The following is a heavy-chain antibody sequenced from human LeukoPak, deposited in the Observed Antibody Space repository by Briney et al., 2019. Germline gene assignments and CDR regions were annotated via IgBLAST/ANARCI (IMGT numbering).Heavy chain of an antibody. Sequence: GGSLRLACAASGFTVNSNYVSLVRQAPGKGLEWVSVMYSDGNTYYADSVKGRFTISRDNSKNTVYLQMNSLRAADTAVYYCARVYGGNFYWFAPWGQGTLVTVSS. V-gene: IGHV3-53*01. CDR3: ARVYGGNFYWFAP. J-gene: IGHJ5*02. CDR2: MYSDGNT. CDR1: GFTVNSNY. D-gene: IGHD4-23*01.